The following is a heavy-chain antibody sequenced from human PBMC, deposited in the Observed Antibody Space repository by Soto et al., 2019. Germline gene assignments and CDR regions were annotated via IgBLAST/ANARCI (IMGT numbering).Heavy chain of an antibody. CDR3: ARDSDCHSTSCFFPPHV. CDR1: GFTFSSYE. J-gene: IGHJ6*02. Sequence: GSLRLSCAASGFTFSSYEMNWVRQAPGKGLEWVSYISSSGSTIYYADSVKGRFTISRDNAKNSLYLQMNSLRAEDTAVYYCARDSDCHSTSCFFPPHVWGQGTTVTVSS. D-gene: IGHD2-2*01. V-gene: IGHV3-48*03. CDR2: ISSSGSTI.